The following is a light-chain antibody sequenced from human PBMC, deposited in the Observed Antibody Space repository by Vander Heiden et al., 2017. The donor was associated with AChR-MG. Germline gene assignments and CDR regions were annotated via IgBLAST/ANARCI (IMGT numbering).Light chain of an antibody. V-gene: IGKV3-11*01. CDR3: HARVT. CDR2: DAS. CDR1: QSVSSY. Sequence: EIVLTQSPATLSLSPGERATLSCRASQSVSSYLAWYQQKPGQAPRLLIYDASNRATGIPARFSGSGSGTDFTLTISSLEPEDFAVYYCHARVTFGPGTKVDIK. J-gene: IGKJ3*01.